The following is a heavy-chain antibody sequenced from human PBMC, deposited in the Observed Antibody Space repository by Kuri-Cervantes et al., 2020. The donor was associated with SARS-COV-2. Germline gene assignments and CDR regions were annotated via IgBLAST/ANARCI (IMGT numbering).Heavy chain of an antibody. D-gene: IGHD6-19*01. CDR1: GGTFSNYG. V-gene: IGHV1-69*13. CDR3: TREGHSSGWDAEYFHH. J-gene: IGHJ1*01. CDR2: IIPSFGTT. Sequence: ASVKVSCKASGGTFSNYGTSWVRQAPGQGLEWMGGIIPSFGTTKYARKFQGRVTITADESTSTAYMELSSLRYEGTAVYYCTREGHSSGWDAEYFHHWGQGTLVTVSS.